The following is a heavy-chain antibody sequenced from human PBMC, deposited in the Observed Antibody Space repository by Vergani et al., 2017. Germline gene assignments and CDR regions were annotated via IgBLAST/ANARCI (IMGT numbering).Heavy chain of an antibody. D-gene: IGHD4-23*01. Sequence: EVQLVESGGGLVQPGRSLRLSCAASGFTISSKYMSWVRQVPGKGLEWVSLIYSGGSTYYSDSVKGRFTISRDNSKNTLHLQMNSLRPEDTGVYYCARDTVVTPTRKCYHYQAVDVWGQGTTVTVSS. CDR2: IYSGGST. V-gene: IGHV3-66*02. CDR3: ARDTVVTPTRKCYHYQAVDV. J-gene: IGHJ6*02. CDR1: GFTISSKY.